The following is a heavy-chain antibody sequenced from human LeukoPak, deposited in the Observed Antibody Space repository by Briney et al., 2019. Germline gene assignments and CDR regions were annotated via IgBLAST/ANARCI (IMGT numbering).Heavy chain of an antibody. CDR3: ARGRIAAAGTDWFDP. Sequence: PGGSLRLSCAASGFTFSSYSMNWVRQAPGKGLEWVSSISSSSSYIYYADSVKGRFTISRDNAKNSLYLQMNSLRAEDTAVYYCARGRIAAAGTDWFDPWGQETLVTVSS. V-gene: IGHV3-21*01. CDR1: GFTFSSYS. D-gene: IGHD6-13*01. CDR2: ISSSSSYI. J-gene: IGHJ5*02.